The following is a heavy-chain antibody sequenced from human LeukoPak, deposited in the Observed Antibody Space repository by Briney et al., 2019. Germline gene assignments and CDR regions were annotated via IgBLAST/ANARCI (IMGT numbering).Heavy chain of an antibody. CDR2: INHSGST. Sequence: PSETLSLTCAVYGGSFSGSYWSWIRQPPGKGLEWIGEINHSGSTNYNPSLKSRVTISVDTSKNQLSLKLSSVTAADTAVYYCARRPGWGYYFDYWGQGTLVTVSS. J-gene: IGHJ4*02. V-gene: IGHV4-34*01. CDR1: GGSFSGSY. D-gene: IGHD3-16*01. CDR3: ARRPGWGYYFDY.